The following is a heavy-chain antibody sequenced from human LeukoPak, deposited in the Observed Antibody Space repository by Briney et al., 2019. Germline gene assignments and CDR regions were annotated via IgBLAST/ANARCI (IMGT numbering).Heavy chain of an antibody. Sequence: GGSLRLSCAASGFTFSSYNMNWVRQAPGKGPEWVSSITSSSSYIYYADSVKGRFTISRDNARNSLYLQMGSLRVEDTAVYYCARDPYSGNYGPYYYYYMDVWGKGTTVTISS. D-gene: IGHD1-26*01. CDR3: ARDPYSGNYGPYYYYYMDV. V-gene: IGHV3-21*06. J-gene: IGHJ6*03. CDR2: ITSSSSYI. CDR1: GFTFSSYN.